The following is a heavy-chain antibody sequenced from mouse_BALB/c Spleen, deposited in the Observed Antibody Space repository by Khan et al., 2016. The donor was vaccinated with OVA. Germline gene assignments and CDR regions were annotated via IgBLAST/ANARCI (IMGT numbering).Heavy chain of an antibody. CDR2: ILPGSGSS. Sequence: VQLQESGAELMKPGASVKISCKATGYTFSSYWIEWVKQRPGHGLEWIGEILPGSGSSKYNEKFKGKATFTAETSSNTAYMQFSSLTSEESAVYSCARRGIGAMDYWGQGTLVTVSS. V-gene: IGHV1-9*01. J-gene: IGHJ4*01. D-gene: IGHD3-1*01. CDR1: GYTFSSYW. CDR3: ARRGIGAMDY.